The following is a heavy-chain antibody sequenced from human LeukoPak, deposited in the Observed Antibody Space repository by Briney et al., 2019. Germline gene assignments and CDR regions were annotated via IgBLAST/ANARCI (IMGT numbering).Heavy chain of an antibody. CDR3: ARQSLVPAGNAFDI. CDR2: IYYSGST. Sequence: PSETLSLTCTVSGGSISSSSYYWGWIRQPPGKGLEWIGSIYYSGSTYYNPSLKSRVTISVDTSKNQFSLKLSSVTAADTAVYYCARQSLVPAGNAFDIWGQGTMVTVSS. J-gene: IGHJ3*02. CDR1: GGSISSSSYY. D-gene: IGHD2-2*01. V-gene: IGHV4-39*01.